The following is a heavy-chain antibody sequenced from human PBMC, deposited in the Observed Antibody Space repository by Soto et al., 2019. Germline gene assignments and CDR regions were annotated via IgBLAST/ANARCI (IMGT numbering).Heavy chain of an antibody. D-gene: IGHD1-26*01. CDR3: ARDLGAQIVDY. Sequence: QVQLVQSGAEVKKPGASVKVSCKASGYTFTSYGISWVRQAPGQGLERMGWISAYNGNTKHAQKLQGRVSMTTDTSSSTAYMELRSLRSDDTAVYSCARDLGAQIVDYWGQGTLVTVSS. V-gene: IGHV1-18*01. J-gene: IGHJ4*02. CDR2: ISAYNGNT. CDR1: GYTFTSYG.